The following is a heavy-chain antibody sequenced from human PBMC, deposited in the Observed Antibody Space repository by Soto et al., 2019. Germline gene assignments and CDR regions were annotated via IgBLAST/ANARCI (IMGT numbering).Heavy chain of an antibody. D-gene: IGHD2-15*01. Sequence: QVQLVQSGAEVKKPGSSVKVSCKASGGTFSTYTRSWLRQAPGQGPEWMGGIFPTFGAANYAQNFQGRVTITADESTTTAYMELSSLRSEDTAMYYCARDEGNNNVAFGIWGQGTMITVSS. CDR1: GGTFSTYT. CDR3: ARDEGNNNVAFGI. J-gene: IGHJ3*02. V-gene: IGHV1-69*01. CDR2: IFPTFGAA.